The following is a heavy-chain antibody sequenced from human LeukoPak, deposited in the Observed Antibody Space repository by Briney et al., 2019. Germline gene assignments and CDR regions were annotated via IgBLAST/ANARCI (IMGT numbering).Heavy chain of an antibody. CDR3: ARNPITGTTIEYFQH. CDR2: MNPNSGNT. D-gene: IGHD1-7*01. V-gene: IGHV1-8*01. Sequence: GASVRVSCKASGYTFTSYDINWVRQATGQGLEWMGWMNPNSGNTGYAQKFQGRVTMTRNTSISTAYMELSSLRSEDTAVYYCARNPITGTTIEYFQHWGQGTLVTVSS. CDR1: GYTFTSYD. J-gene: IGHJ1*01.